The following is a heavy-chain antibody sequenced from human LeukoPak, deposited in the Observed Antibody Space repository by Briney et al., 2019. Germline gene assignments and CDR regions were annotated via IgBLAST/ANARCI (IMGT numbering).Heavy chain of an antibody. D-gene: IGHD3-10*01. CDR2: ISSSGSTI. V-gene: IGHV3-48*03. CDR1: GFTFSSYE. Sequence: QTGGSLRLSCAASGFTFSSYEMNWVRQAPGKGLEWVSYISSSGSTIYYADSVKGRFTISRDNAKNSLYLQMNSLRAEDTAVYYCAGEGWRNYGSGSYYSAPDYWGQGTLVTVSS. CDR3: AGEGWRNYGSGSYYSAPDY. J-gene: IGHJ4*02.